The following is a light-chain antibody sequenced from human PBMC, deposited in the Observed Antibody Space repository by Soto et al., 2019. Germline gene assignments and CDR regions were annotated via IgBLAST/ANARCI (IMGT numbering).Light chain of an antibody. CDR3: QQYNSYSPT. J-gene: IGKJ1*01. CDR2: DAS. V-gene: IGKV1-5*01. Sequence: DIQMTQSPSSLSASVGDTVTITCRASQSVSTWLAWYQQKPGKAPKLLIYDASSLESGVPSRFGGSGSGTELTLTISSLQAEDSATYYCQQYNSYSPTFGQGTKV. CDR1: QSVSTW.